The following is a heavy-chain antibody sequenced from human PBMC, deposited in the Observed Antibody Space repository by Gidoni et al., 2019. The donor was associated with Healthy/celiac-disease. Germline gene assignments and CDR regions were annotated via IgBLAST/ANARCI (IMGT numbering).Heavy chain of an antibody. CDR2: IKSKTDGGTT. CDR1: VFTFRNPW. Sequence: EVQLVESGGGLVKPGGSLRLSCAASVFTFRNPWMSWVRQAPGKGLEWVGRIKSKTDGGTTDYAAPVKGRFTISRDDSKNTLYLQMNSLKTEDTAVYYCTTGDPVLRFLEWLVGPDYWGQGTLVTVSS. V-gene: IGHV3-15*01. CDR3: TTGDPVLRFLEWLVGPDY. J-gene: IGHJ4*02. D-gene: IGHD3-3*01.